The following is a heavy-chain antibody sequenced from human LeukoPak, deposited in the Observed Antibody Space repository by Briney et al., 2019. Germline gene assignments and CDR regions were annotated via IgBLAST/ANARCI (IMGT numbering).Heavy chain of an antibody. CDR1: GYTFTGYY. D-gene: IGHD1-26*01. Sequence: ASVKVSCKASGYTFTGYYMHWVRQAPGQGLEWMGRINPNSGGTNYAQKFRGRVTMTRDTSISTAYMELSRLRSDDTAVYYCASTTLETVGATRWGQGTLVTVSS. V-gene: IGHV1-2*06. J-gene: IGHJ4*02. CDR3: ASTTLETVGATR. CDR2: INPNSGGT.